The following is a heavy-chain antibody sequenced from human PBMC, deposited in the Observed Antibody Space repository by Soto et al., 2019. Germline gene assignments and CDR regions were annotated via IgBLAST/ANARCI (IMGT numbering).Heavy chain of an antibody. CDR3: TPTRGGSYLYYFDY. D-gene: IGHD1-26*01. Sequence: PGGSLRLSCAASGFTFSNAWMSWVRQAPGKGLEWVGRIKSKTDGGTTDYAAPVKGRFTISRDDSKNTLYLQMNSLKTEDTAVYYCTPTRGGSYLYYFDYWGQGTLVTVSS. CDR1: GFTFSNAW. CDR2: IKSKTDGGTT. V-gene: IGHV3-15*01. J-gene: IGHJ4*02.